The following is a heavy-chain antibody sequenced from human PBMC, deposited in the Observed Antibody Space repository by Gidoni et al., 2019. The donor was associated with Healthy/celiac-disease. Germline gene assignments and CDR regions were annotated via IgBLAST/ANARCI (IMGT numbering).Heavy chain of an antibody. Sequence: EVQLVVSGGGSVQPGRPLRLSWEAPGLTLDDYAMHWVRQAPGKGLEWVSGISWSSGSIGYADSVKGRFTITRDNATNSLYLQMNSLGAEDTAFYYCAKGFTIFGVVTPFDYWGQGTLVTVSS. CDR3: AKGFTIFGVVTPFDY. V-gene: IGHV3-9*01. D-gene: IGHD3-3*01. CDR1: GLTLDDYA. CDR2: ISWSSGSI. J-gene: IGHJ4*02.